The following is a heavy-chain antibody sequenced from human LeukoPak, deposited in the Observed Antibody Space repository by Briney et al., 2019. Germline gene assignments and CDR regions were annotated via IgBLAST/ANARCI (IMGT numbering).Heavy chain of an antibody. CDR1: GFTFSHYS. J-gene: IGHJ4*02. Sequence: QPGGSLRLSCAASGFTFSHYSMNWVRQAPGKGLEWISYIGISSGNTKYADSVKGRFTISGDNAKNSLYLQMNSLRVEDTAVYYCARDHNYAFDNWGQGTLVTVSS. D-gene: IGHD4-11*01. CDR2: IGISSGNT. V-gene: IGHV3-48*04. CDR3: ARDHNYAFDN.